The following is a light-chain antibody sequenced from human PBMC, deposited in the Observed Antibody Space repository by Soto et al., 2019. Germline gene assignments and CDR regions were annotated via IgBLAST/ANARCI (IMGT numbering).Light chain of an antibody. CDR2: KAS. CDR3: QQYNAYSWT. CDR1: QSISSW. V-gene: IGKV1-5*03. Sequence: TQMTQSPSTLSASLGDTVTITCRATQSISSWLAWYQQKPGKAPKLLIYKASILQSGVPSRFSGSGSGTEFTLTISSLQPDDFATYYCQQYNAYSWTFGQGTKVELK. J-gene: IGKJ1*01.